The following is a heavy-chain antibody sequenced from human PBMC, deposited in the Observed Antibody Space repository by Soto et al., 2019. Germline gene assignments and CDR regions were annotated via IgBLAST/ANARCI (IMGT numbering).Heavy chain of an antibody. CDR3: AKRSLTPAVMKSPFDY. J-gene: IGHJ4*02. CDR2: ISGGGDST. CDR1: GFTFSNYA. Sequence: EVQLLESGGGLVQPGGSLRLSCAASGFTFSNYAMSWVRQAPGKGLEWVSTISGGGDSTYYADSVKGRFTISRDNSKNTLYLQVNSLRAEDTAAYYCAKRSLTPAVMKSPFDYWGQGTLVTVSS. D-gene: IGHD3-16*01. V-gene: IGHV3-23*01.